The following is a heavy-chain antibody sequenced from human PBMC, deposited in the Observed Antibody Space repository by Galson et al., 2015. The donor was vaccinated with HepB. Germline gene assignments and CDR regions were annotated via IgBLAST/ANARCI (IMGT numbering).Heavy chain of an antibody. Sequence: PALVKPTQTLTLTCAFSGFSLTTSGMRASWVRQPPGKALEWLARIDWDDNKFYSTSLKTRLTISKDTSKNQVVLTMTNMDPVDTATYYCVLLGVTTEYYFDYWGQGTLVTVSS. CDR2: IDWDDNK. CDR1: GFSLTTSGMR. V-gene: IGHV2-70*04. CDR3: VLLGVTTEYYFDY. J-gene: IGHJ4*02. D-gene: IGHD4-17*01.